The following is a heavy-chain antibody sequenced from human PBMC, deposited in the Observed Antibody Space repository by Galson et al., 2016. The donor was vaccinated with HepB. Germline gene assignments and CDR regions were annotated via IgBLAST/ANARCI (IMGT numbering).Heavy chain of an antibody. D-gene: IGHD3-16*01. CDR2: IWYDGSKK. CDR1: GFTFSPYV. J-gene: IGHJ4*01. V-gene: IGHV3-33*01. Sequence: SLRLSCAASGFTFSPYVMHWVRQAPGKGLEWVAVIWYDGSKKYYADSVKGRLTISRDNSKNTLYLQMNSLRVEDTAVYYCARLLRGYYFESWGHGTLVTVSS. CDR3: ARLLRGYYFES.